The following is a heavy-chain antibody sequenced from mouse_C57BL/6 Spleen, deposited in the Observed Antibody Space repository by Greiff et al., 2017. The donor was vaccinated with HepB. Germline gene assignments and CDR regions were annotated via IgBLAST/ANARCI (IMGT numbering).Heavy chain of an antibody. CDR3: TVGVRWYYYAMDY. D-gene: IGHD1-3*01. Sequence: DVQLQESGGGLVQPGGSMKLSCVASGFTFSNYWMNWVRQSPEKGLEWVAQIRLKSDNYATHYAESVKGRFTISRDDSKSSVYLQMNNLRAEDTGIYYCTVGVRWYYYAMDYWGQGTSVTVSS. CDR2: IRLKSDNYAT. V-gene: IGHV6-3*01. J-gene: IGHJ4*01. CDR1: GFTFSNYW.